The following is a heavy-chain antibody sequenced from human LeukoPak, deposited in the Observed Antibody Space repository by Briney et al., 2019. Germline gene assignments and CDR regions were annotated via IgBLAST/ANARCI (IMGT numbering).Heavy chain of an antibody. J-gene: IGHJ6*03. CDR1: GYTFTSYD. Sequence: GSSVKVSCKASGYTFTSYDINWVRQATGQGLEWMGWMNPNSGNTGYAQKFQGRVTMTRNTSISTAYMELSSLRSEDTAVYYCARGSVVVTAREPPYYYYYYMDVWGKGTTVTISS. V-gene: IGHV1-8*01. D-gene: IGHD2-21*02. CDR3: ARGSVVVTAREPPYYYYYYMDV. CDR2: MNPNSGNT.